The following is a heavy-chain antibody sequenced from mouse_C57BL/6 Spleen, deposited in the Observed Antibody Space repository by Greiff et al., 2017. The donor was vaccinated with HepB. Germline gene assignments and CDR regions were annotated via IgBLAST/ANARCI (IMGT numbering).Heavy chain of an antibody. D-gene: IGHD2-5*01. J-gene: IGHJ4*01. CDR3: VRPYSKGSDAMDY. CDR1: GFSFNTYA. CDR2: IRSKSNNYAT. Sequence: EVMLVESGGGLVQPKGSLKLSCAASGFSFNTYAMNWVRQAPGKGLEWVARIRSKSNNYATYYADSVKDRFTISRDDSESMLYLQMNNLKTEDTAMYYCVRPYSKGSDAMDYWGQGTSVTVSS. V-gene: IGHV10-1*01.